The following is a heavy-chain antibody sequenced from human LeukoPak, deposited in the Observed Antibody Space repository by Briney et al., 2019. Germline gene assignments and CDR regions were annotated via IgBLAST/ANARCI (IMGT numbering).Heavy chain of an antibody. V-gene: IGHV1-24*01. CDR1: GYTLTELS. CDR2: FDPEDGET. CDR3: ATDPGETVPAAKGPRGDYCYGMDV. Sequence: ASVTVSCKVSGYTLTELSMHWVRQAPGKGREGMGGFDPEDGETIYAQKFQGRVTITEDTSTDTAYMELNSLRSDDTAVYYCATDPGETVPAAKGPRGDYCYGMDVWGQGTTVTVSS. J-gene: IGHJ6*02. D-gene: IGHD2-2*01.